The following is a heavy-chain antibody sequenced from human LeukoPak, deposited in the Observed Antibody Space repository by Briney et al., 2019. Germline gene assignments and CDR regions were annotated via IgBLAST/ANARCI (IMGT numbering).Heavy chain of an antibody. CDR2: INPNSGGT. V-gene: IGHV1-2*02. CDR1: GYTFTGYY. D-gene: IGHD3-22*01. Sequence: ASVKVSCKASGYTFTGYYIHWVRQAPGQGLEWMGWINPNSGGTNYAQKFQGRVTMIRDTSISTAYMELRRLRSDDRAVYYCARGPPTIVVVITTGDFDSWGQGTLVTVSS. J-gene: IGHJ4*02. CDR3: ARGPPTIVVVITTGDFDS.